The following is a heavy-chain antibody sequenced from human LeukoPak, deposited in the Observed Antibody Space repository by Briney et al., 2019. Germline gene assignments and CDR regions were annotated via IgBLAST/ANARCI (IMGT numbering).Heavy chain of an antibody. V-gene: IGHV1-8*01. CDR1: GYTFTSYD. Sequence: GASVKVSCKASGYTFTSYDINWVRQATGQGLEWMGWMNPNSGNTGYAQKFQGRVTMTTNTSISTAYMELSSLRSEDTAVYYCARGVPNSEYCSGGSCYSFVAFDIWGQGTMVTVSS. D-gene: IGHD2-15*01. CDR3: ARGVPNSEYCSGGSCYSFVAFDI. J-gene: IGHJ3*02. CDR2: MNPNSGNT.